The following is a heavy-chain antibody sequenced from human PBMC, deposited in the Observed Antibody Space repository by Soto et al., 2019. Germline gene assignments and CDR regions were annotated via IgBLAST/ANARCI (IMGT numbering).Heavy chain of an antibody. V-gene: IGHV3-30-3*01. D-gene: IGHD2-15*01. Sequence: QVQLVESGGGVVQPGRSLRLSCAASGFTFSSYAMHWVRQAPGKGLERVAVISYDGSNKYYADSVKGRFTISRVNSKNTLYLQMNSLRAEDTAVYYRARDAVAGRGVSWFDPWGQGTLVTVSS. J-gene: IGHJ5*02. CDR3: ARDAVAGRGVSWFDP. CDR1: GFTFSSYA. CDR2: ISYDGSNK.